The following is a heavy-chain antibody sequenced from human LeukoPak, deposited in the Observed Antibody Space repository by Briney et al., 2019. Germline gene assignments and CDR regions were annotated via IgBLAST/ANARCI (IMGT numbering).Heavy chain of an antibody. V-gene: IGHV3-23*01. CDR1: GFTFSSYA. J-gene: IGHJ4*02. CDR3: AKTPRYCSGGSCYSGYFDN. Sequence: PGRSLRLSCVASGFTFSSYAMSWVRQAPGKGLEWVSTISGSGGSTYFADSVKGRFTISRDNSKNTVCLQMNSLRVEDTALYYCAKTPRYCSGGSCYSGYFDNWGQGTRVTVSS. CDR2: ISGSGGST. D-gene: IGHD2-15*01.